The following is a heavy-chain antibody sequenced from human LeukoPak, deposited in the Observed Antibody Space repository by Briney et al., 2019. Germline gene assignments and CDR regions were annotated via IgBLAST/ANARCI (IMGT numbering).Heavy chain of an antibody. J-gene: IGHJ4*02. CDR2: INEDGSVE. D-gene: IGHD2/OR15-2a*01. Sequence: GGSLRLSCAASGFTFSRSWMCWVRQAPGKGLEWLANINEDGSVENYVASVKGRFTISRDNAKNSLYLEMNSLRAEDTALYFCVGDRAYSTFGYWGQGTLVTVSS. V-gene: IGHV3-7*01. CDR3: VGDRAYSTFGY. CDR1: GFTFSRSW.